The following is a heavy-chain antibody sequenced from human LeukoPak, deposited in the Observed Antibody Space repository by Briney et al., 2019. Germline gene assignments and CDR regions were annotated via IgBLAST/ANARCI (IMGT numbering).Heavy chain of an antibody. CDR3: AKDFGEQLELRLFDY. CDR2: ISYDGSNK. CDR1: GFTFSSYA. J-gene: IGHJ4*02. D-gene: IGHD1-7*01. Sequence: GGSLRLSCAASGFTFSSYAMHWVRQAPGKGLEWVAVISYDGSNKYYADSVKGRFTISRDNSKNTLYLQMNRLRAEDTAVYYCAKDFGEQLELRLFDYWGQGTLVTVSS. V-gene: IGHV3-30*04.